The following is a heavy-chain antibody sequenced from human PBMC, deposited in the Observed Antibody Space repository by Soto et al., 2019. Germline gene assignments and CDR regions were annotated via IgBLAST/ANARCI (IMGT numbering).Heavy chain of an antibody. CDR1: GYTFTGYY. J-gene: IGHJ6*02. D-gene: IGHD2-2*01. CDR2: INPNSGGT. V-gene: IGHV1-2*04. Sequence: GASVKVSCKASGYTFTGYYMHWVRQAPGQGLEWMGWINPNSGGTNYAQKFQGWVTMTRDTSISTAYMELSRLRSDDTAVYYCARVGEVVPAAPYYYYGMDVWGQGTTATVSS. CDR3: ARVGEVVPAAPYYYYGMDV.